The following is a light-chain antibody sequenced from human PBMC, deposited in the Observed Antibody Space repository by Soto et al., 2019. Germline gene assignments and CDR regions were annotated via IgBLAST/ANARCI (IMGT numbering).Light chain of an antibody. CDR3: QQYGASPRT. CDR2: DTS. V-gene: IGKV3-20*01. J-gene: IGKJ1*01. Sequence: IVLTQSPGPLSLSPGKRGTLSCRASQRVSGKSLAWYQQTPGQAPRVLIYDTSRRAAGIPDRFSGSGSGTDFTLTISRLEPEDFAVYHCQQYGASPRTFGQGTKVDIK. CDR1: QRVSGKS.